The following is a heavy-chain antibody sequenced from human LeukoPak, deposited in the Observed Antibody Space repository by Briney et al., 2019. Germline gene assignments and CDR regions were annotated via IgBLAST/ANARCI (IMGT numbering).Heavy chain of an antibody. J-gene: IGHJ5*02. Sequence: PGGSLRLSCATSGFVFSKYAMNWVRQAPGKGLEYVSAITGDGSTPYYANSVKGRFTISRDNSKNTLYLQMGSLRSEDMAVYYCARVGFSGDYSWGQGTLVTVSS. CDR3: ARVGFSGDYS. CDR1: GFVFSKYA. CDR2: ITGDGSTP. D-gene: IGHD5-12*01. V-gene: IGHV3-64*01.